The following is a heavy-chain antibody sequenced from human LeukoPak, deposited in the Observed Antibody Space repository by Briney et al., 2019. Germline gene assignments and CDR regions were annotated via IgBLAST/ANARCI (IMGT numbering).Heavy chain of an antibody. CDR2: ISGSGGST. CDR3: AKDLRGMATIFLALGFDY. D-gene: IGHD5-24*01. J-gene: IGHJ4*02. CDR1: GFTFSSYA. Sequence: QTGGSLRLSCVVSGFTFSSYAVSWVRQAPGKGLEWVSGISGSGGSTYYADSVKGRFTISRDNSKNTLYLQMNSLRAEDTAVYYCAKDLRGMATIFLALGFDYWGQGTLVTVSS. V-gene: IGHV3-23*01.